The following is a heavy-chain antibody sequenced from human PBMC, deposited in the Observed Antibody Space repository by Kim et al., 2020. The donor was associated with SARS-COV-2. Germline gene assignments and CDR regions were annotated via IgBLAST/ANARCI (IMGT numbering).Heavy chain of an antibody. V-gene: IGHV4-59*13. CDR2: IYYSGNT. J-gene: IGHJ4*02. Sequence: SETLSLTCTVSGGSISNYHWSWIRQPPGKGLEWIGDIYYSGNTNYDASPKSRVTISVDTSKNQCSLELSSVTAADTALYYCARTSGSGSRYFDYWGQGALVTVSS. CDR3: ARTSGSGSRYFDY. D-gene: IGHD3-10*01. CDR1: GGSISNYH.